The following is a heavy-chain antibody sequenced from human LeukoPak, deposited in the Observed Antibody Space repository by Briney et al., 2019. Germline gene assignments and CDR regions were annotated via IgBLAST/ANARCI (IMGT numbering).Heavy chain of an antibody. Sequence: PGGSLRLSCAASGFTFSSYGMHWVRQAPGKGLEWVAVIWYDGSNKYYADSVKGRFTISRDNSKNTLYLQMNGLRAEDTAVYYCARVGFPSYSSSPWAHFDYWGQGTLVTVSS. D-gene: IGHD6-6*01. V-gene: IGHV3-33*01. J-gene: IGHJ4*02. CDR2: IWYDGSNK. CDR1: GFTFSSYG. CDR3: ARVGFPSYSSSPWAHFDY.